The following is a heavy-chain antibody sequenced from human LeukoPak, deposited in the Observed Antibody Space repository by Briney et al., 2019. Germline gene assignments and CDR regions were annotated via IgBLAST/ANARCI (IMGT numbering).Heavy chain of an antibody. D-gene: IGHD2-21*02. CDR3: ARDVHKQVMTAPNFDY. CDR1: GYTFTSYY. V-gene: IGHV1-46*01. J-gene: IGHJ4*02. CDR2: INPSGGST. Sequence: GASVKVSCKASGYTFTSYYMHWVRQAPGQGLEWMGIINPSGGSTSYAQKFQGRVTMTRDTSTSTVYMELSSLRSEDTDVYYCARDVHKQVMTAPNFDYWGQGTLVTVSS.